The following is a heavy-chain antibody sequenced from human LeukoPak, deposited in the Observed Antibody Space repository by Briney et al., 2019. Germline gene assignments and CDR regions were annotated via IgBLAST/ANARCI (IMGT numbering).Heavy chain of an antibody. CDR2: IGIGGDT. CDR3: ARGGIPVAGIDEIDF. V-gene: IGHV3-13*01. D-gene: IGHD6-19*01. J-gene: IGHJ4*02. Sequence: GGSLRLSCAASGFTFRSYDMHRVRQVTGKGLEGGSAIGIGGDTHYLDSVKGRFTISREHDKNSLYLQMDSLRAGDTAVYYCARGGIPVAGIDEIDFWGQGTLVTVAS. CDR1: GFTFRSYD.